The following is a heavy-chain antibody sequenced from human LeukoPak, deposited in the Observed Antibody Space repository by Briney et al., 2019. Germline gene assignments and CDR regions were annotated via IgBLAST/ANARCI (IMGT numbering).Heavy chain of an antibody. CDR2: ISYDGSNK. D-gene: IGHD3-10*01. CDR1: GFTFSSYA. J-gene: IGHJ3*02. Sequence: PGGSLRLSCAASGFTFSSYAMHWVRQAPGKGLEWVAVISYDGSNKYYADSVKGRFTISRDNSKNTLYLQMNSLRAEDTAVYYCARDPVTMVRGVIMGDAFDIWGQGTMVTVSS. CDR3: ARDPVTMVRGVIMGDAFDI. V-gene: IGHV3-30-3*01.